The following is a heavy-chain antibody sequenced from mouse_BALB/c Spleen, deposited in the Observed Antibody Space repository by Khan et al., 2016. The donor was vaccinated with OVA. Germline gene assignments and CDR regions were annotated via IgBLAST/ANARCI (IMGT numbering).Heavy chain of an antibody. J-gene: IGHJ2*01. CDR2: INPHIGET. D-gene: IGHD1-1*01. CDR3: ARKDGSDFDY. Sequence: IQLVQSGPELVKPGASVKISCKASGYSFTGYFMNWVMQSHGKSLEWIGRINPHIGETLYNQKFKGKATLTVDDSSSTAYMELRRLASEDSAVYYGARKDGSDFDYWGQGTTLTVAS. CDR1: GYSFTGYF. V-gene: IGHV1-20*02.